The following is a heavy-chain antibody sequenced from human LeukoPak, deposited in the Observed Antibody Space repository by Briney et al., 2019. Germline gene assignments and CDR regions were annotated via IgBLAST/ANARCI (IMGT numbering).Heavy chain of an antibody. CDR3: ARQHDSYHDYYVDV. CDR2: LYHSDSI. D-gene: IGHD6-13*01. V-gene: IGHV4-38-2*01. CDR1: GYSISSGFY. J-gene: IGHJ6*03. Sequence: SETLSLTCAVSGYSISSGFYWIWVRQPPGKGLEWIGSLYHSDSIYYNPSLESRGTMSVDTSKNQFSLKLSFVTAADTAVYYCARQHDSYHDYYVDVWGTGTTVTVSS.